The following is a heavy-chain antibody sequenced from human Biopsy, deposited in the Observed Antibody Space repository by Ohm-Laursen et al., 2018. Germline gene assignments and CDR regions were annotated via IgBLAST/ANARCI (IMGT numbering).Heavy chain of an antibody. Sequence: ASSVKASRKASGYTFTAYGISWVRQAPGQGLGWLGWISTYNDDTNIAQKFQGRVSMTTDTSTRTAYMELRSLRSGDTAIYFCARDPGYDFWSGSDPFDIWGQGTLVTVS. CDR1: GYTFTAYG. CDR2: ISTYNDDT. CDR3: ARDPGYDFWSGSDPFDI. J-gene: IGHJ3*02. V-gene: IGHV1-18*04. D-gene: IGHD3-3*01.